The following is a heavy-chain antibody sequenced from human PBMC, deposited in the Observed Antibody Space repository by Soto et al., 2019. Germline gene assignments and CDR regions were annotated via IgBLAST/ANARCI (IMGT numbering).Heavy chain of an antibody. J-gene: IGHJ4*01. CDR1: GFTFSDHY. Sequence: EVQLVESGGGLVQPGRSLRLSCAAFGFTFSDHYMDWVRQSPGKGLEWVGRIRNKANSYTTEYAASVKGRVTISRDDSKNSRFLTMYSLTTEDTAVYYCSRAGILTTPYYFDYWGQGTLVTVSS. V-gene: IGHV3-72*01. D-gene: IGHD4-4*01. CDR2: IRNKANSYTT. CDR3: SRAGILTTPYYFDY.